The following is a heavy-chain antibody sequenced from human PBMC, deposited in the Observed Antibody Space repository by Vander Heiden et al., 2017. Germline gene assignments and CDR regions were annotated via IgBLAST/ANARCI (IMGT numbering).Heavy chain of an antibody. J-gene: IGHJ3*02. CDR2: IWYDGSNK. Sequence: QVQLVESGGGVVQPGRSLRLSCAASGFTFSSSGMHWVRQAPGKGLEWVAVIWYDGSNKYYADSVKGRFTISRDNSKNTLYLQMNSLRAEDTAVYYCAWLNYYDSSGHDAFDIWGQGTMVTVSS. CDR3: AWLNYYDSSGHDAFDI. CDR1: GFTFSSSG. V-gene: IGHV3-33*01. D-gene: IGHD3-22*01.